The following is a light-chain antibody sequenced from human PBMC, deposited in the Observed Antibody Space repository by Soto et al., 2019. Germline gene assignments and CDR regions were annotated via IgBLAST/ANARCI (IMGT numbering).Light chain of an antibody. CDR2: DVT. V-gene: IGLV2-18*02. CDR1: ISDVGFYAR. CDR3: SSYTSSSTYV. Sequence: QSALTQPPSVSGSPGQSVTISCTGTISDVGFYARVSWYQQPPGTAPKLLIYDVTNRPSGVPDRFSGSQSGKTASLTISGLQAGDEADYYCSSYTSSSTYVFRTGTKLTVL. J-gene: IGLJ1*01.